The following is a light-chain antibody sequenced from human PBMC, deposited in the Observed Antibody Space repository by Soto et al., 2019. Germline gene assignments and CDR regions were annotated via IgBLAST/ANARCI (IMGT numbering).Light chain of an antibody. CDR2: AAS. CDR1: QSVDSD. Sequence: IQMTQSPSSLSASVGDRVTITCRASQSVDSDLSWYQQKPGKAPKLLIYAASSLHSGVPTRFRGSGSGTHFTLNISSLQPEDVATYYCQHSYRTLVLTFGGGTKVELK. CDR3: QHSYRTLVLT. J-gene: IGKJ4*01. V-gene: IGKV1-39*01.